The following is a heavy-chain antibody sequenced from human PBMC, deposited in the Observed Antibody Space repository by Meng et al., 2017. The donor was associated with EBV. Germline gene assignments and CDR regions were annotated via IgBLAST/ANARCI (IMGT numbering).Heavy chain of an antibody. D-gene: IGHD1/OR15-1a*01. Sequence: QVRLVQSGAEVKKPGASLKVSCKASGYTFTSYYLHWVRQAPGQGLEWMGIIIPAGGNTNYAQKFWGRFTMTRDTSTSTVYMDLSILTSEDTAVYYCVRELVGGTFDYWGQGTLVTVSS. CDR1: GYTFTSYY. CDR3: VRELVGGTFDY. CDR2: IIPAGGNT. V-gene: IGHV1-46*01. J-gene: IGHJ4*02.